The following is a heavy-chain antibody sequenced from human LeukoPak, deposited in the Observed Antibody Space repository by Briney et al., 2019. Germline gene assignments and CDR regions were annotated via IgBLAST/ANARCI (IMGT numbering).Heavy chain of an antibody. J-gene: IGHJ4*02. CDR2: IYYSGST. CDR1: GGSISSSRYY. V-gene: IGHV4-39*01. CDR3: ARHLPEGNFFDY. Sequence: SEPLSLTCTVSGGSISSSRYYWGWIRQPPGKGLEWIGSIYYSGSTYYNPSLKSRVTISVDTSKNQFSLKLSSVTAADTAVYYCARHLPEGNFFDYWGQGTLVTVSS. D-gene: IGHD1-7*01.